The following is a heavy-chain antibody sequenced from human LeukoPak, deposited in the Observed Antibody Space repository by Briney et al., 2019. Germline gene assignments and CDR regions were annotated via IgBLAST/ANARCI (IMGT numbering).Heavy chain of an antibody. Sequence: PGGSLRLSCAASGFTLSRYWMTWVRQAPGKGLEWVANIAGDGGKKYYVDSVNGRFTISRDTAKQSLYLHMNSVRGGDTGIYYCERVLTVERDCSGGGCYFDAFDGWGRGTMVTVSS. D-gene: IGHD2-15*01. CDR1: GFTLSRYW. CDR3: ERVLTVERDCSGGGCYFDAFDG. J-gene: IGHJ3*01. V-gene: IGHV3-7*01. CDR2: IAGDGGKK.